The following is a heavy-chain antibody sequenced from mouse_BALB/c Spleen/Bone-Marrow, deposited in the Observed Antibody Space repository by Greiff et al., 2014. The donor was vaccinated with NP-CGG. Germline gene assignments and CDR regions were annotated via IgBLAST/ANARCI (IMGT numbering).Heavy chain of an antibody. CDR1: GFTFSSYA. CDR3: ARGRDRYDDAMDY. V-gene: IGHV5-6-5*01. J-gene: IGHJ4*01. D-gene: IGHD2-14*01. CDR2: ISSGRST. Sequence: EVQLVESGGGLVKPGGSLKLSCAASGFTFSSYAMSWVRQTPEKRLEWVASISSGRSTYYPDSVKGRFTISRDNARNILYLQMSSLRSEDTAMYYCARGRDRYDDAMDYWGQGTSVTVSS.